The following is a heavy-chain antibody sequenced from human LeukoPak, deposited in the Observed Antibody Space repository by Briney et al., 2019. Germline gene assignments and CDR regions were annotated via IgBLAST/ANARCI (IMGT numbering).Heavy chain of an antibody. V-gene: IGHV4-59*01. D-gene: IGHD3-22*01. CDR3: ARAGYYDSGGYNGHFDY. J-gene: IGHJ4*02. CDR1: GGSLTNYF. Sequence: SETLSLTCTVPGGSLTNYFWTWIRQPPRKGLEWVGSIYYSGSTGYNPSVKSRVSISVDTCENQFSLKLSSVTAADTAVYFCARAGYYDSGGYNGHFDYWGQGTLVTVSS. CDR2: IYYSGST.